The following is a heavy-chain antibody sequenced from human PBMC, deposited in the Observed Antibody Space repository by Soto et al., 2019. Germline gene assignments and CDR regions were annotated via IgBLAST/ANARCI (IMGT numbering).Heavy chain of an antibody. V-gene: IGHV4-34*01. CDR1: GGSFSGYY. CDR3: ARGPEYYYGGSGYVDY. J-gene: IGHJ4*02. CDR2: INHGGST. Sequence: TLSLTCAVYGGSFSGYYWSWIRQPPGKGLEWIGEINHGGSTNHNPSLKSRVTMSLDTSKNQFSLKLTSVTAADTSVYYCARGPEYYYGGSGYVDYWGRGTLVTVSS. D-gene: IGHD3-22*01.